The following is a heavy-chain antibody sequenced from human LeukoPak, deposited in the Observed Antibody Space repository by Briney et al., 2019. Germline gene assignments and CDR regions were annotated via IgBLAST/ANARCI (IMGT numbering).Heavy chain of an antibody. CDR3: AKRGVVIRVFLVGFHKEAYYFDS. V-gene: IGHV3-23*01. Sequence: PGGSLRLFCAVSGLTLSNYGMSWVRQARGKGLEWVAGHSGSGGGTNYADSVQGRFTISRDNPKNTLYLQMNSLRAEDTAVYFCAKRGVVIRVFLVGFHKEAYYFDSWGQGALVTVSS. CDR1: GLTLSNYG. CDR2: HSGSGGGT. J-gene: IGHJ4*02. D-gene: IGHD3-10*01.